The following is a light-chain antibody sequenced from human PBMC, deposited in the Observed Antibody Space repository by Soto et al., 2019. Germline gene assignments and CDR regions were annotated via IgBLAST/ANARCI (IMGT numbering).Light chain of an antibody. CDR1: QSVSYY. Sequence: EIVVTQSPGTPSLSPVAKDTLSCRASQSVSYYLAWYQQKPGQAPRLLIYDASNRATGIPARFSGSGSGTDFTLTISSLEPEDFAVYYCQQRSNWRFGQGTRLEIK. CDR3: QQRSNWR. J-gene: IGKJ5*01. CDR2: DAS. V-gene: IGKV3-11*01.